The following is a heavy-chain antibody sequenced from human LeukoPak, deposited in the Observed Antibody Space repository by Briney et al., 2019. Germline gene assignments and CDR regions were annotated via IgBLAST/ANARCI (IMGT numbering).Heavy chain of an antibody. Sequence: GGSLRLSCAASGFTFSSYEMNWVRQAPGKGLEWVSYISSSGSTIYYADSVKGRFTISRDNAKNSLYLQMNSLRAEDTALYYCAKVSGSGSYYKTAEFDYWGQGTLVTVSS. CDR1: GFTFSSYE. CDR2: ISSSGSTI. D-gene: IGHD3-10*01. V-gene: IGHV3-48*03. CDR3: AKVSGSGSYYKTAEFDY. J-gene: IGHJ4*02.